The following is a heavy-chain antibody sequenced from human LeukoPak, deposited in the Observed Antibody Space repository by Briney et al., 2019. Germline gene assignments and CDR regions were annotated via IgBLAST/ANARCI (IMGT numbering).Heavy chain of an antibody. Sequence: PSETLSLTCSVSGGSISSYYWSWIRQPPGKGLEWIGYIHNSGSTNYNPSLKSRLTMSVDTSKNHFSLRLNSVTAADTAIYYCATHRRPGSGGYENAFEIWGQGTMVTVSS. CDR3: ATHRRPGSGGYENAFEI. CDR1: GGSISSYY. J-gene: IGHJ3*02. V-gene: IGHV4-59*08. CDR2: IHNSGST. D-gene: IGHD5-12*01.